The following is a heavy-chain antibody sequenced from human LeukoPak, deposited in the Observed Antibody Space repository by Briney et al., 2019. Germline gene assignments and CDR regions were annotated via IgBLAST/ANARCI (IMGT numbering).Heavy chain of an antibody. D-gene: IGHD3-10*01. CDR2: IKQDGSEK. V-gene: IGHV3-7*01. CDR3: ASRRMGYYGSGSYYYYYYYMDV. CDR1: GFTFSSYW. J-gene: IGHJ6*03. Sequence: GGSLRLSCAASGFTFSSYWMSWVRQAPGKGLEWVANIKQDGSEKYYVDSVKGRFTISRDNAKNSLYLQMNSLRAEDTAVYYCASRRMGYYGSGSYYYYYYYMDVWGKGTTVTVPS.